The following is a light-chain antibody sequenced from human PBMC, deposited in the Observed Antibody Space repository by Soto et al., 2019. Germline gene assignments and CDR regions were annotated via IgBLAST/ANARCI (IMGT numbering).Light chain of an antibody. CDR2: GAS. CDR1: QSVSSN. Sequence: EIVMTQSPATLSVSPGERATLSCRASQSVSSNLACYQQKPSEPPRLLIYGASTRATGVPARCSGGGSGTEYTITISSLQYHEYAVYYCYQYNDWPLSFGGGTKVEIK. V-gene: IGKV3-15*01. CDR3: YQYNDWPLS. J-gene: IGKJ4*01.